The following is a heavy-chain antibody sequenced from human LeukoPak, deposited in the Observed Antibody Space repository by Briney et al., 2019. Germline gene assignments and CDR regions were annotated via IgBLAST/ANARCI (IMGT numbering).Heavy chain of an antibody. J-gene: IGHJ4*02. D-gene: IGHD4-17*01. CDR1: GGSISRYY. CDR2: VYYSGST. CDR3: ARSKSFDYGDYGWFVY. V-gene: IGHV4-59*08. Sequence: SETLSLTCTVSGGSISRYYWSWIRKPPGMGLEWIGYVYYSGSTNYNPSHKSRVTISVDTSKNQFSLNLTSVTAADTAVYFCARSKSFDYGDYGWFVYWGQGTLVTVS.